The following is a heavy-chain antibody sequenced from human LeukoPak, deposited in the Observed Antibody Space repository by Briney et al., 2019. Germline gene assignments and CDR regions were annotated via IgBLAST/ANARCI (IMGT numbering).Heavy chain of an antibody. CDR1: GYTFTSYG. J-gene: IGHJ4*02. V-gene: IGHV1-18*01. CDR2: FSAYNGNR. Sequence: ASVKVSCKASGYTFTSYGISWVRQAPGQGLEWRGWFSAYNGNRNYAQKLQGRVTMTTDQSTSKAYMELRSLTSDYTAVYYCARDGATMVRGVILFDYWRQGTLVTVSS. CDR3: ARDGATMVRGVILFDY. D-gene: IGHD3-10*01.